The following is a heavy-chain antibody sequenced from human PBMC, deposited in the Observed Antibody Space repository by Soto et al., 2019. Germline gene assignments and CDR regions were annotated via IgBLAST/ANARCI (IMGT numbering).Heavy chain of an antibody. V-gene: IGHV3-9*01. D-gene: IGHD6-19*01. CDR1: GFTFDDYA. J-gene: IGHJ4*02. CDR2: ISWNSGSI. Sequence: EVQLVESGGGLVQPGRSLRLSCAASGFTFDDYAMHWVRQAPGKGLEWVSGISWNSGSIGYAHSVKGRFTISRDNAKNSLYLQMNSLRAEDTALYYCAKALSSGSTDFDYWGQGTLVTVSS. CDR3: AKALSSGSTDFDY.